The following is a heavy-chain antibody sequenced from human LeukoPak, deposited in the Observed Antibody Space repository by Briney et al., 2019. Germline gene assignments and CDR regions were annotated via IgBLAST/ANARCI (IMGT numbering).Heavy chain of an antibody. J-gene: IGHJ4*01. CDR3: TGWYYGSGSYYTPPDY. CDR2: IIPIFGTA. Sequence: SVKVSCKASGGTFSSYAISWVRQAPGQGREGMGRIIPIFGTANYAHKFQGRVTITTDESTSTADMELRSLRSEDTSAYSCTGWYYGSGSYYTPPDYWGQGTLVTVSS. CDR1: GGTFSSYA. D-gene: IGHD3-10*01. V-gene: IGHV1-69*05.